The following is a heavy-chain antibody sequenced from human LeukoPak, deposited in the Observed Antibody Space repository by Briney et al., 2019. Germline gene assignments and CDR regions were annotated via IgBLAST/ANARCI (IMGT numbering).Heavy chain of an antibody. Sequence: GGSLRLSCAASGFTFSSYAMSWVRQAPGKGLEWVSAISGSGGSTYYADSAKGRFTISRDNSKNTLYLQMNSLRAEDTAVYYCAKDRYSGSSMVYFQHWGQGTLVTVSS. CDR3: AKDRYSGSSMVYFQH. D-gene: IGHD1-26*01. CDR1: GFTFSSYA. V-gene: IGHV3-23*01. CDR2: ISGSGGST. J-gene: IGHJ1*01.